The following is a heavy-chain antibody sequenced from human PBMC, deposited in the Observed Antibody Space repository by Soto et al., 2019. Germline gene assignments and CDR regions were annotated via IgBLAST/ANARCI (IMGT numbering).Heavy chain of an antibody. J-gene: IGHJ3*02. Sequence: GESLKISCKGSGYSFTSYWIGWVRQMPGKSLAWMGIIYPGYSDTRYSPSFQGQVTISSDKSISTAYLQSSSLKASDTALYYCARFDPGTESLNAFEIWGQGTMVTVSS. D-gene: IGHD1-7*01. CDR1: GYSFTSYW. CDR3: ARFDPGTESLNAFEI. V-gene: IGHV5-51*01. CDR2: IYPGYSDT.